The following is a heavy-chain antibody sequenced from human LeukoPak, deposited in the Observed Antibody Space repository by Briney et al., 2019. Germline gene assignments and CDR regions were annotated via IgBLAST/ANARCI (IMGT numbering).Heavy chain of an antibody. J-gene: IGHJ3*02. CDR2: ISSSGSTI. Sequence: KPGGSLRLSCAASGFTFSDYYMSWIRQAPGKGLEWVSYISSSGSTIYYADSVKGRFTISRDNAKNTLYLQMNSLRAEDTAVYYCARTTYGDLDAFDIWGQGTMVTVSS. V-gene: IGHV3-11*04. D-gene: IGHD4-17*01. CDR3: ARTTYGDLDAFDI. CDR1: GFTFSDYY.